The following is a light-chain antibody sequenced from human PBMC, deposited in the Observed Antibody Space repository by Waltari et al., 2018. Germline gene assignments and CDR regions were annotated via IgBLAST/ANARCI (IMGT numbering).Light chain of an antibody. V-gene: IGLV3-21*04. CDR1: STGRRP. CDR2: YNT. J-gene: IGLJ1*01. Sequence: SYVLTQPPSVSVAPGETATITCGGDSTGRRPVHWYQQRAGQAPRLVISYNTVRPSGIPERFSGSTSGTTSTLTISRVEAGDEADYYCQVWDRSRDHVFGAGTKVTVL. CDR3: QVWDRSRDHV.